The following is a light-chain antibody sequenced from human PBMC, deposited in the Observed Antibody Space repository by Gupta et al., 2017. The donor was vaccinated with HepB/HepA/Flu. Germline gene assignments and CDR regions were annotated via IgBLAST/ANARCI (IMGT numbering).Light chain of an antibody. J-gene: IGLJ2*01. CDR2: GNR. Sequence: QSVLTQPPSVSGAPGQRVTISCTGSSSNIGAGYDVHWYQQLPGTAPKLLLYGNRNRHSGVPDRFSGSKSGTSASLAITGLQAEDEADYYCQSYDSSLSGSVFGGGTKLTVL. V-gene: IGLV1-40*01. CDR3: QSYDSSLSGSV. CDR1: SSNIGAGYD.